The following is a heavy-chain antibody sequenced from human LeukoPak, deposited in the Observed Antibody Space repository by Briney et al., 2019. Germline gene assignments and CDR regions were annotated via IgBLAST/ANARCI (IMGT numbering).Heavy chain of an antibody. CDR1: GYTFTSYD. Sequence: ASVKVSCKASGYTFTSYDINWVRQATGQGLEWMGWMNPNSGNTGYAQKFQGRVTITRNTSISTAYMELSSLRSEDTAVYYCARDWVNYYGSGSYYNWFDPWGQGTLVTVSS. CDR2: MNPNSGNT. V-gene: IGHV1-8*03. D-gene: IGHD3-10*01. CDR3: ARDWVNYYGSGSYYNWFDP. J-gene: IGHJ5*02.